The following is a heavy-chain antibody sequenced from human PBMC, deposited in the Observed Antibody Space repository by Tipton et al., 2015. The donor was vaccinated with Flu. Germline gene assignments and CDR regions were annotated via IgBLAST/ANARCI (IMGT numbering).Heavy chain of an antibody. D-gene: IGHD3-22*01. Sequence: TLSLTCAVYGGSFNGYYWTWIRQSPGKGLEWIGEINYGGSSTYHPSLRSRLTISIDTSKNQFSLRLSSVTAADTAVYYCARRLSSVIWSEGFDFWGQGSLVTVSS. CDR1: GGSFNGYY. CDR3: ARRLSSVIWSEGFDF. J-gene: IGHJ4*02. V-gene: IGHV4-34*01. CDR2: INYGGSS.